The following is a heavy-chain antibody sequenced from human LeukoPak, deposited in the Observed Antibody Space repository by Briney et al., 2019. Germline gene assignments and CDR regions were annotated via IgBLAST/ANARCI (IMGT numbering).Heavy chain of an antibody. Sequence: SETLSLTCSVSGGSTNDYYWSWIRQAPGKGLEWIGYIYYSGSTNYNPSLKSRVTISIDTSKNQFSLRLSSVTAADTAVYYCAKDQVWIVVGSFDYWGQGTLVTVSS. CDR1: GGSTNDYY. D-gene: IGHD3-22*01. CDR3: AKDQVWIVVGSFDY. V-gene: IGHV4-59*01. J-gene: IGHJ4*02. CDR2: IYYSGST.